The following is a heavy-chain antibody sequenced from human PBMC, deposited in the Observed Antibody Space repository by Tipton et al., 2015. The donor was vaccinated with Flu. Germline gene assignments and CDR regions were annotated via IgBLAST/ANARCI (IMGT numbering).Heavy chain of an antibody. CDR1: GGSVNYYY. CDR2: SFYSGST. Sequence: LSLTCSVSGGSVNYYYWNWIRQSPGKGLEWIGFSFYSGSTSYNPSFQSRVTISVDTSRNQISLNLRSVTAADTAIYYCARDRGWTAALDSWGRGILVTVSS. J-gene: IGHJ4*02. CDR3: ARDRGWTAALDS. D-gene: IGHD3-10*01. V-gene: IGHV4-59*02.